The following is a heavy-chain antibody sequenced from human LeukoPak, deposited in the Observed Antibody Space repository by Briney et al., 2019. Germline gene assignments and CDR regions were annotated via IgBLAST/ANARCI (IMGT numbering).Heavy chain of an antibody. V-gene: IGHV3-30*02. J-gene: IGHJ3*01. CDR1: GFTFSRFY. D-gene: IGHD1-26*01. Sequence: PGGSLTLSCAASGFTFSRFYMQWVRQAPGKGLEWVAFIKYDGSDKFYADSVKARFSISRDNSANTLYLQISSLRPEDTAVYYCAKESGESEATGFDLWGQGTMVTVSS. CDR2: IKYDGSDK. CDR3: AKESGESEATGFDL.